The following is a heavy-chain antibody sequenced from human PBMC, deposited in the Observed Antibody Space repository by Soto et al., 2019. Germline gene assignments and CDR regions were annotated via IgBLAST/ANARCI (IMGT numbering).Heavy chain of an antibody. V-gene: IGHV3-21*01. J-gene: IGHJ6*02. CDR3: AREYTAWPLAYGLDV. CDR2: ISSRSDI. CDR1: GFTFSTYS. Sequence: PGGSLRLSCVGSGFTFSTYSSNWVRQAPGKGLECVSSISSRSDIYYADSVKGRFTISRDNAKNSVSLQMNSLRAEDTAVYYCAREYTAWPLAYGLDVWGQGTTVTVYS. D-gene: IGHD2-2*02.